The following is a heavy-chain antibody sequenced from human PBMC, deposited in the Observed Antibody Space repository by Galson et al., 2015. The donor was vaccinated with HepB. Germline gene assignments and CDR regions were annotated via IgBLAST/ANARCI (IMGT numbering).Heavy chain of an antibody. CDR3: ARDREDAGSADY. Sequence: SLRLSCAASGFTFSSYSMNWVRQAPGKGLEWVSSISSSSSYIYYADSVKGRFTISRDNAKNSLYLQMNSLRAEDTAVYYCARDREDAGSADYWGQGTLVTVSS. CDR2: ISSSSSYI. CDR1: GFTFSSYS. V-gene: IGHV3-21*01. D-gene: IGHD6-19*01. J-gene: IGHJ4*02.